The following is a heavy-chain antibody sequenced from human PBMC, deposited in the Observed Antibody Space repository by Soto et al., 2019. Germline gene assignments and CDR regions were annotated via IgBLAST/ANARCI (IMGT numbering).Heavy chain of an antibody. Sequence: QVQLVQSGAEVKKPGSSVKVSCKASGGTFSSYAISWVRQAPGQGLEWMGGIIPIFGTANYAQKFQGRGTITADESTSTAYMELSSLSSEDTAVYYCAPDRWPGHDYSHDVANWGQGTLVTVSS. V-gene: IGHV1-69*01. CDR1: GGTFSSYA. D-gene: IGHD4-4*01. J-gene: IGHJ4*02. CDR2: IIPIFGTA. CDR3: APDRWPGHDYSHDVAN.